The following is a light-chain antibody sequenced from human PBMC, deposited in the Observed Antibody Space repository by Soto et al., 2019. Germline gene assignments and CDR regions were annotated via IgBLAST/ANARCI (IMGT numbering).Light chain of an antibody. CDR3: QQTYSTPQP. CDR1: QPIDRY. Sequence: IQVTQSPSYLSASVGDSVTRTCRASQPIDRYLNWYQHKPGKAPKLLINAASSLQSGVPSRFSGSGSATDFTLTISGLQPEEFATYYCQQTYSTPQPFGQGTRLEIK. V-gene: IGKV1-39*01. J-gene: IGKJ5*01. CDR2: AAS.